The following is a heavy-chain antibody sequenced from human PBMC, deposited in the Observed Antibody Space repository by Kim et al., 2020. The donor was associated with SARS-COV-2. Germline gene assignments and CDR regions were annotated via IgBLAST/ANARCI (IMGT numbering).Heavy chain of an antibody. J-gene: IGHJ4*02. Sequence: SVKGRFTISRDNAKNSLYLQMNSLRDEDTAVYYCARDLGYCSGGSCFPLDYWGQGTLATVSS. V-gene: IGHV3-48*02. D-gene: IGHD2-15*01. CDR3: ARDLGYCSGGSCFPLDY.